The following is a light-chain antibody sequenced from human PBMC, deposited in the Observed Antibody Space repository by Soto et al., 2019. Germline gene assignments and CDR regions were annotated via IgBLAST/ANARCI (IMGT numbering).Light chain of an antibody. CDR3: QQYKNWPPLT. CDR2: AAS. Sequence: EIVMTQSPATLSVSPAETATLSCRASQSVGSALAWYQHKPGQAPRLLIVAASIRATGVPVRFSGGGSGTEFTLTISSLQSEDFAVYYCQQYKNWPPLTFGGGTTVEIK. J-gene: IGKJ4*01. V-gene: IGKV3-15*01. CDR1: QSVGSA.